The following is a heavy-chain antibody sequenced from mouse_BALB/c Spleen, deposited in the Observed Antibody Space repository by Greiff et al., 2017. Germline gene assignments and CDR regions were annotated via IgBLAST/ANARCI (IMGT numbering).Heavy chain of an antibody. CDR2: IRNKANGYTT. J-gene: IGHJ3*01. CDR3: ARDPLYGNYVLAY. Sequence: EVKLVESGGGLVQPGGSLRLSCATSGFTFTDYYMSWVRQPPGKALEWLGFIRNKANGYTTEYSASVKGRFTISRDNSQSILYLQMNTLRAEDSATYYCARDPLYGNYVLAYWGQGTLVTVSA. V-gene: IGHV7-3*02. CDR1: GFTFTDYY. D-gene: IGHD2-1*01.